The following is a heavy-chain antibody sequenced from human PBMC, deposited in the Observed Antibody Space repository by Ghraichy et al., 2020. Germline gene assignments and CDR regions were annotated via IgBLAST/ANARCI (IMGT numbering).Heavy chain of an antibody. J-gene: IGHJ4*02. CDR1: GFTFSSYW. CDR2: INSDGSST. D-gene: IGHD5-24*01. Sequence: GGSLRLSCAASGFTFSSYWMHWVRQAPGKGLVWVSRINSDGSSTSYADSVKGRFTISRDNAKNTLYLQMNSLRAEDTAVYYCASWPAQFGYFDYWGQGTLVTVSS. V-gene: IGHV3-74*01. CDR3: ASWPAQFGYFDY.